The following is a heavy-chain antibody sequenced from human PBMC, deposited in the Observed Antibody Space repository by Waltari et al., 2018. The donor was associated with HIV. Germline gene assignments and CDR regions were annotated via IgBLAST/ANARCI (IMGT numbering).Heavy chain of an antibody. CDR2: INWNGKNT. Sequence: EVKLVESGGSVVRPGGARRLSCSASGFTFDAYAMRWVRRIPGKGLQWVYTINWNGKNTIYARSVKGLFTISRDNARYSLHLQKNSLTDEDTAIYHCARDWPRYCSNHTCSYFDSWGQGTLVAVSS. J-gene: IGHJ4*02. CDR3: ARDWPRYCSNHTCSYFDS. D-gene: IGHD2-15*01. CDR1: GFTFDAYA. V-gene: IGHV3-20*01.